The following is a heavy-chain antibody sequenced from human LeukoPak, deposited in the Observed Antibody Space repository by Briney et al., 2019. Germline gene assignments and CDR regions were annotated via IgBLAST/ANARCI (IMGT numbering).Heavy chain of an antibody. CDR2: IIPILGIA. D-gene: IGHD3-10*01. J-gene: IGHJ4*02. CDR3: ARDGGDYYGSGSYYNPLYFDY. V-gene: IGHV1-69*04. CDR1: GGTLSSYA. Sequence: SVKVSCKASGGTLSSYAISWVRQAPGQGLEWMGRIIPILGIANYAQKFQGRVTITADKSTSTAYMELSSLRSEDTAVYYCARDGGDYYGSGSYYNPLYFDYWGQGTLVTVSS.